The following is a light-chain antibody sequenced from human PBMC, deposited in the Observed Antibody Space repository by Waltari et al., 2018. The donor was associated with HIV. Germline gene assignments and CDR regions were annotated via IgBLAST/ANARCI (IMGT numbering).Light chain of an antibody. V-gene: IGLV1-40*01. CDR1: SSNIGAGYD. CDR2: ANI. CDR3: QSYDSSLSAYVV. J-gene: IGLJ2*01. Sequence: QPPSVSGAPGQRVTISCTGTSSNIGAGYDVHWYQQLHGTAPKLLIYANIHRPSGVPDRFSVSKSATSASLAITGLQAEDEADYFCQSYDSSLSAYVVFGGGTKLTVL.